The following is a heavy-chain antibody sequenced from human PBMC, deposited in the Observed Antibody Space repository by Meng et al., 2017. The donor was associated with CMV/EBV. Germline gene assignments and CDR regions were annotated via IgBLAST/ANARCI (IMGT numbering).Heavy chain of an antibody. V-gene: IGHV4-30-4*08. CDR1: GGSISSGDYY. Sequence: QVQLQESGPGLVKPSQTLSLTCTVSGGSISSGDYYWSWTRQPPGKGLEWIGYIYYSGSTYYTPSLKSRVTISVDTSKNQFSLKLSSVTAADTAVYYCARTGEYPTFDYWGQGTLVTVSS. D-gene: IGHD2/OR15-2a*01. J-gene: IGHJ4*02. CDR2: IYYSGST. CDR3: ARTGEYPTFDY.